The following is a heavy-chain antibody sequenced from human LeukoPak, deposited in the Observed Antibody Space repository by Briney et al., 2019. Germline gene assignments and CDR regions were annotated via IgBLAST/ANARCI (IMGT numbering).Heavy chain of an antibody. Sequence: SEALSLTCAVYGGSFSGYYWSWIRQPPGKGLEWIGEINHSGSTNYNPSLKSRVTISVDTSKDQFSLKLSSVTAADTAVYYCARATANGPTDYWGQGTLVTVSS. CDR3: ARATANGPTDY. CDR1: GGSFSGYY. V-gene: IGHV4-34*01. J-gene: IGHJ4*02. D-gene: IGHD2-21*02. CDR2: INHSGST.